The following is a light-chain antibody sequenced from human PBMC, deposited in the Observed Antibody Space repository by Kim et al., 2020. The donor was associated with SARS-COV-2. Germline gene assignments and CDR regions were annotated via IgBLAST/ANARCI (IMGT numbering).Light chain of an antibody. CDR1: QDISNY. CDR2: DAS. CDR3: QQYDNLLT. Sequence: SASVGDIATITCQARQDISNYLNWYQQKPGTAPKLLFYDASNLETGVPSRFSGSGSGTDFTFTISSLQPEDIATYYCQQYDNLLTFGGGTKVDIK. V-gene: IGKV1-33*01. J-gene: IGKJ4*01.